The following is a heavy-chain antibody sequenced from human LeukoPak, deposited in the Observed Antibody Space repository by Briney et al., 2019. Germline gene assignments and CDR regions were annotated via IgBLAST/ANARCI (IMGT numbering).Heavy chain of an antibody. CDR3: ARAYPTTVVSPTFDY. V-gene: IGHV4-34*01. CDR2: INHSGST. J-gene: IGHJ4*02. D-gene: IGHD4-23*01. Sequence: SETLSLTCAVFGGSFSGYYWSWIRQTPGKGLEWIGEINHSGSTNYNVSLKSRLTISVDTSKNRFSLKLNSVTAADTAVYYCARAYPTTVVSPTFDYWGQGTLVTVSS. CDR1: GGSFSGYY.